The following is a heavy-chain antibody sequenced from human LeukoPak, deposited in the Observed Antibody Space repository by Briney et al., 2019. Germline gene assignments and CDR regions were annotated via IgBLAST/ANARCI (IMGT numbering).Heavy chain of an antibody. J-gene: IGHJ4*02. D-gene: IGHD3-10*01. CDR2: INHSGST. CDR1: GGSFSGHY. V-gene: IGHV4-34*01. CDR3: ARALWFGT. Sequence: PSETLSLTCAVYGGSFSGHYWSWIRQPPGKGLEWIGEINHSGSTNYNPSLKSRVTISVDTSKNQFSLKLSSVTAADTAVYYCARALWFGTWGQGTLVTVSS.